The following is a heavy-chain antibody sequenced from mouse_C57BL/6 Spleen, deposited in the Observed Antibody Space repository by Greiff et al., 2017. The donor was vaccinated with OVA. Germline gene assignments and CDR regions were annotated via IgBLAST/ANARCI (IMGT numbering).Heavy chain of an antibody. CDR3: ARGASYYDYDGGFAY. CDR1: GYTFTSYW. Sequence: VQLQQSGAELAKPGASVKLSCKASGYTFTSYWMHWVKQRPGQGLEWIGYINPSSGYTKYNQKFKDKATLTADKSSSTAYMQLSSLTYEDSAVXYCARGASYYDYDGGFAYWGQGTLVTVSA. CDR2: INPSSGYT. V-gene: IGHV1-7*01. J-gene: IGHJ3*01. D-gene: IGHD2-4*01.